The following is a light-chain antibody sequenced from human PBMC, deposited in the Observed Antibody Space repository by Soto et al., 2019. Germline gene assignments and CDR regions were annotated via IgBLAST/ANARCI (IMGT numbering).Light chain of an antibody. CDR2: LGS. CDR3: MQALQTPYT. CDR1: QSLLHSNGYNY. V-gene: IGKV2-28*01. J-gene: IGKJ2*01. Sequence: DIVMTQSPLSLPATPGEPASISCRSSQSLLHSNGYNYLDWYLPKPGQSPHLLIYLGSNRASGVPDRFSGSGSGTDFTLKISRVEAEDVGVYYCMQALQTPYTFGQGTKV.